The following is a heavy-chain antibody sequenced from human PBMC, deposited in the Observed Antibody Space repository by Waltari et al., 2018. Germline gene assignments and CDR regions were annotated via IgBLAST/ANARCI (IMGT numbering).Heavy chain of an antibody. CDR2: INPNSGGT. D-gene: IGHD6-19*01. CDR3: ARGPLYKQWLVLWSWLDY. J-gene: IGHJ4*02. CDR1: GYTFTGYY. Sequence: QVQLVQSGAEVKKPGASVKVSCKASGYTFTGYYMHWVRQAPGQGLEWMGRINPNSGGTNYAQKFQGRVTMTRDTSISTAYMELSRLRSDDTAVYYCARGPLYKQWLVLWSWLDYWGQGTLVTVSS. V-gene: IGHV1-2*06.